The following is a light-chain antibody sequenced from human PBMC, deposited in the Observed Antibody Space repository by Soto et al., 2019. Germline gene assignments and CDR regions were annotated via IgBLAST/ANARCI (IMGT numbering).Light chain of an antibody. CDR2: AAS. J-gene: IGKJ4*01. CDR1: QSVNNY. V-gene: IGKV3-11*01. CDR3: QQSSSWPQVT. Sequence: EIVLTQSPPTLSLSPGERATLSCRASQSVNNYLAWYRQKPGQAPRLLIYAASNRATGIPARFSGSGSGTDFTLIISSLEPEDFTVYYCQQSSSWPQVTFGGGTRVEIK.